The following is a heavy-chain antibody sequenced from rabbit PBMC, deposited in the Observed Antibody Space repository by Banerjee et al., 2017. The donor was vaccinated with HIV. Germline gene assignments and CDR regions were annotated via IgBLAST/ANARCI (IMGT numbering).Heavy chain of an antibody. Sequence: QSLEESGGDLVKPGASLTLTCTASGFTISSYYMCWVRQAPGKGLEWIACIYTGSSGSTYYASWAKGRFTISKTSSTTVTLQMTSLTAADTATYFCARSNVNGYGYLNLWGQGTLVTVS. J-gene: IGHJ4*01. CDR3: ARSNVNGYGYLNL. V-gene: IGHV1S40*01. D-gene: IGHD6-1*01. CDR2: IYTGSSGST. CDR1: GFTISSYY.